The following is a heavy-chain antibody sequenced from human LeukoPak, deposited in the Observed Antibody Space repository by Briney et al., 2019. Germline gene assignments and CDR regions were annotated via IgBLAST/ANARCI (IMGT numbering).Heavy chain of an antibody. CDR2: IIPIFGTA. V-gene: IGHV1-69*13. CDR3: ARDARHRYCSSSSCYRGWLDP. Sequence: SVKVSCKASRGTFSSYAISWVRQAPGQGLEWMGGIIPIFGTANYAQKFQGRVTITADESTSTAYMELSSLRSEDTAVYYCARDARHRYCSSSSCYRGWLDPWGQGTPVTVSS. D-gene: IGHD2-2*01. J-gene: IGHJ5*02. CDR1: RGTFSSYA.